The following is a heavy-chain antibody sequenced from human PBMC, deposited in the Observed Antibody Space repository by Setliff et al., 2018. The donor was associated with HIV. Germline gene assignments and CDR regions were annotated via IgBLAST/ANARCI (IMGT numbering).Heavy chain of an antibody. CDR3: ARGSGYPWYFDL. V-gene: IGHV4-61*02. Sequence: SETLSLTCTVSGGSISSGSYYWSWIRQPAGKGLEWIGRIYTSGSTNYNPSLKSRVTISVDTSKNQFSLKLSAVTAADTAVYYCARGSGYPWYFDLWGRGTLVTVSS. CDR2: IYTSGST. D-gene: IGHD3-22*01. CDR1: GGSISSGSYY. J-gene: IGHJ2*01.